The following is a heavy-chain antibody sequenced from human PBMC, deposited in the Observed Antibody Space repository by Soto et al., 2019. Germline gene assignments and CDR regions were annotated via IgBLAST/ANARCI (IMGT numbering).Heavy chain of an antibody. D-gene: IGHD6-13*01. V-gene: IGHV3-7*02. CDR2: IKEDENGK. CDR3: ATHDGPAAAGLVLDF. J-gene: IGHJ4*02. CDR1: GFTFSRRW. Sequence: EVLLVESGGGLVQPGGSLRLSCAASGFTFSRRWMTRVRQAPGKGLEWVANIKEDENGKDYVDSVKGRFTISRDNAKNSLYLQMNSLRAEDTAVYYCATHDGPAAAGLVLDFWGQGTLVTVSS.